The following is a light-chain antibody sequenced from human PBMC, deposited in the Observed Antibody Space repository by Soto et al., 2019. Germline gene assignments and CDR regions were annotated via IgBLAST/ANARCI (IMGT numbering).Light chain of an antibody. CDR1: QSISSY. CDR3: QQRYSTPYT. Sequence: DIQMTQSPSSLSASVGDRVTITCRASQSISSYLNWYQQKPGKAPKLLISAASSLQSGVPSRFSGSGSGTDFTLTISSLQPEDFATYYCQQRYSTPYTFGQGTKLEIK. CDR2: AAS. J-gene: IGKJ2*01. V-gene: IGKV1-39*01.